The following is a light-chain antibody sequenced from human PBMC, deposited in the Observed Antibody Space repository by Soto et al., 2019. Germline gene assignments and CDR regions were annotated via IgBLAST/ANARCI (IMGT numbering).Light chain of an antibody. CDR2: DDT. J-gene: IGLJ2*01. Sequence: NFMLTQPHSVSESPGKTVTISCTRSGGSIASNYVQWFQQRPGRAPAAVISDDTNRPSGVPDRFSGSIDRSSNSASLTISGLMPEDEADYYCHSYAVNNQVFGGGTKLTVL. V-gene: IGLV6-57*04. CDR1: GGSIASNY. CDR3: HSYAVNNQV.